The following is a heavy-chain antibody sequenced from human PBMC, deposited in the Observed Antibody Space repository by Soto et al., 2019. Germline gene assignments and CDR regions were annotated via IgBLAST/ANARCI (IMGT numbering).Heavy chain of an antibody. D-gene: IGHD1-26*01. V-gene: IGHV3-33*01. CDR2: IWYDGSNK. CDR1: GFTFSSYG. CDR3: ARDQWELPLSGEYFQH. J-gene: IGHJ1*01. Sequence: GGSLRLSCAASGFTFSSYGMHWVRQAPGKGLEWVAVIWYDGSNKYYADSVKGRFTISRDNSKNTLYLQMNSLRAEDTAVYYCARDQWELPLSGEYFQHWGQGTLVTVSS.